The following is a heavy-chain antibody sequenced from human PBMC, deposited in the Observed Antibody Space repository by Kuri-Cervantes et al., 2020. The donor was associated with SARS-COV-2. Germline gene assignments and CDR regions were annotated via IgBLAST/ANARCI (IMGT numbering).Heavy chain of an antibody. CDR2: IRSKANSYAT. Sequence: GGSLRLSCAASGFTFSGSAMHWVRQASGKGLEWVGRIRSKANSYATAYAASVKGRFTISRDDSKNTAYLQMNSLKTEDTAVYYCTTTYCSSTSCYAGLLYWGPGTLVTVSS. J-gene: IGHJ4*02. V-gene: IGHV3-73*01. CDR3: TTTYCSSTSCYAGLLY. D-gene: IGHD2-2*01. CDR1: GFTFSGSA.